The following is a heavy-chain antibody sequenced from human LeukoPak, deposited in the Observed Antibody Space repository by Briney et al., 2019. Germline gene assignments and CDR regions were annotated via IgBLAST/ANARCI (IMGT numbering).Heavy chain of an antibody. Sequence: ASVKVSCKASGYTFTTYPIHWVRQAPGQRLEWMGWITVGNGNTKYLQKFQGRVTFTRDTSASTAYMELSSLRFEDTAVYYCVAADLGDHWGQGTLVTVSS. J-gene: IGHJ4*02. CDR3: VAADLGDH. V-gene: IGHV1-3*01. D-gene: IGHD6-19*01. CDR2: ITVGNGNT. CDR1: GYTFTTYP.